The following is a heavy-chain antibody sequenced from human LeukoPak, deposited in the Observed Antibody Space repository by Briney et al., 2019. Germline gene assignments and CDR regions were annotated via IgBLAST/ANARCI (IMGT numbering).Heavy chain of an antibody. D-gene: IGHD4-11*01. CDR1: GFTFSRYW. Sequence: GESLRLSCAASGFTFSRYWMTWVCQAPGKGLEWVANLNQDGREKYYMDSVTGRFTISRDNAKNSVFLQMNSLGADDTAVYYCAKDWPVSGDHYSPFDYWGQGTLVTVSS. CDR2: LNQDGREK. CDR3: AKDWPVSGDHYSPFDY. V-gene: IGHV3-7*01. J-gene: IGHJ4*02.